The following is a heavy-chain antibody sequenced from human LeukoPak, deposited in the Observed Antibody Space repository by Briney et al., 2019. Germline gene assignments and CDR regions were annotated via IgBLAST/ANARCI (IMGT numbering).Heavy chain of an antibody. Sequence: GGSLRLSCAASGFTFSTFAMIWVRQPPGKGLEWVSSIFPSGGEIHYADSVRGRFTISRDNSKNTLYLQMNSLRVEDTAVYYCARGDHGDYDWFDPWGQGTLVTVSS. CDR2: IFPSGGEI. CDR3: ARGDHGDYDWFDP. D-gene: IGHD4-17*01. CDR1: GFTFSTFA. J-gene: IGHJ5*02. V-gene: IGHV3-23*01.